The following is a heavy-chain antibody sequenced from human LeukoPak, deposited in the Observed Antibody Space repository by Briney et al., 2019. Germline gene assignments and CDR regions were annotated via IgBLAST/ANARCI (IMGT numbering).Heavy chain of an antibody. V-gene: IGHV4-39*01. CDR2: IYYSGST. J-gene: IGHJ5*02. CDR3: ARIAYCGGDCEYNWFDP. CDR1: GGSISSSSYY. Sequence: PSETLSLTCTVSGGSISSSSYYWGWIRQPPGKGLEWIGSIYYSGSTYYNPSLKSRVTISVDTSKNQFSLKLSSVTAADTVVYYCARIAYCGGDCEYNWFDPWGQGTLVTVSS. D-gene: IGHD2-21*02.